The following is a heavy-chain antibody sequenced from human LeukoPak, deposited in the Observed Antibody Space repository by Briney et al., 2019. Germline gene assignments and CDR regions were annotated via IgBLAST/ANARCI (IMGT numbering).Heavy chain of an antibody. CDR1: GYTFTSYD. CDR2: IIPIFGTA. V-gene: IGHV1-69*13. D-gene: IGHD1-1*01. J-gene: IGHJ4*02. Sequence: SVKVSCKASGYTFTSYDINWVRQAPGQGLEWMGGIIPIFGTANYAQKFQGRVTITADESTSTAYMELSSLRSEDTAVYYCARAPWTHLYYFDYWGQGTLVTVSS. CDR3: ARAPWTHLYYFDY.